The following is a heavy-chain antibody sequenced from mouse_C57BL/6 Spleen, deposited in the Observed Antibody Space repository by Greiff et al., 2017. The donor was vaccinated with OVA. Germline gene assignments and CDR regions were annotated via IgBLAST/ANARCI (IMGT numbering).Heavy chain of an antibody. V-gene: IGHV1-82*01. D-gene: IGHD3-2*02. CDR1: GYAFSSSW. CDR2: IYPGDGDT. CDR3: ARKANFQAWFAY. Sequence: VNVVESGPELVKPGASVKISCKASGYAFSSSWMNWVKQRPGKGLEWIGRIYPGDGDTNYNGKFKGKATLTADKSSSTAYMQLSSLTSEDSAVYFCARKANFQAWFAYWGQGTLVTVSA. J-gene: IGHJ3*01.